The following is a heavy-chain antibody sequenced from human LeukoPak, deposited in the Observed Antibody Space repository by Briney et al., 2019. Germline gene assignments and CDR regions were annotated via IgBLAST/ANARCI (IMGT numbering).Heavy chain of an antibody. V-gene: IGHV3-48*02. Sequence: GGSLRLSCAASGFTFSSYSMNWVRQAPGKGLEWISYIDSSSSNIYYADSVKGRFTISRDNAKNSLYLQMYSLRDEDTAVYYCARAPYDSSGYNYFDSWGQGTLVTVSS. CDR2: IDSSSSNI. CDR3: ARAPYDSSGYNYFDS. D-gene: IGHD3-22*01. CDR1: GFTFSSYS. J-gene: IGHJ4*02.